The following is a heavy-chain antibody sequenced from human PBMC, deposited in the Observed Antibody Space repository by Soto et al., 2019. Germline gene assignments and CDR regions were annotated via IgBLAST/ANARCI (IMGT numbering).Heavy chain of an antibody. D-gene: IGHD5-12*01. J-gene: IGHJ4*02. V-gene: IGHV1-46*01. CDR3: ARVAHQSLDY. CDR2: INPSDGGT. Sequence: WASVKVSCKTSGYTFTNYHIHWVRQAPGQGLEWLGIINPSDGGTGYAQKFQGRVTMTRDTSTSTVYMDMSSLRSEDTAVYYCARVAHQSLDYWGLGTLVTVSS. CDR1: GYTFTNYH.